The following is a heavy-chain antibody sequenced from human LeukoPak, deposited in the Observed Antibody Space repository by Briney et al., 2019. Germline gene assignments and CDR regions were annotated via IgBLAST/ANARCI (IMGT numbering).Heavy chain of an antibody. Sequence: SETLSLTCAVYGGSFSGYYWSWIRQPPGKGLEWIGYIYYSGSTNYNPSLKSRVTISVDTSKNQFSLKLSSVTAADTAVYYCARVGLQSYDAFDIWGQGTMVTVSS. D-gene: IGHD5-24*01. CDR3: ARVGLQSYDAFDI. J-gene: IGHJ3*02. V-gene: IGHV4-59*01. CDR2: IYYSGST. CDR1: GGSFSGYY.